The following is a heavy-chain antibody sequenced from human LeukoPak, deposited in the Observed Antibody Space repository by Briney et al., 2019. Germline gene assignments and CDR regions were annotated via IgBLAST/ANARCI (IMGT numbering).Heavy chain of an antibody. J-gene: IGHJ4*02. CDR3: ARTPYYYDSSGYYRSYYFDY. D-gene: IGHD3-22*01. CDR1: GGSFSGYY. CDR2: IYHSGST. V-gene: IGHV4-34*01. Sequence: SETLSLTCAVYGGSFSGYYWSWIRQPPGKGLEWIGYIYHSGSTYYNPSLKSRVTISVDTSKNQFSQKLSSVTAADTAVYYCARTPYYYDSSGYYRSYYFDYWGQGALVTVSS.